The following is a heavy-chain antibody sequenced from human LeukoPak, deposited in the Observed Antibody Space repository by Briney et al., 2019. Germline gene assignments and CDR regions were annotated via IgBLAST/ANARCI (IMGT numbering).Heavy chain of an antibody. CDR2: IFTSGIT. D-gene: IGHD3-10*01. J-gene: IGHJ6*03. CDR3: AREISGSYYNPLGYMDV. V-gene: IGHV4-4*07. CDR1: GGSISLYY. Sequence: SETLSLTCTVSGGSISLYYWNWIRQPAGKGLEWIGRIFTSGITNYYPSLKSRVTMSVDTSKSQFSLALSSVTAADTAVYYCAREISGSYYNPLGYMDVWGKGTTVTVAS.